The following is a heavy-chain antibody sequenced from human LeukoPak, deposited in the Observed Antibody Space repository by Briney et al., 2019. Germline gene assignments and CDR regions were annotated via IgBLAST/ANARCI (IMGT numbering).Heavy chain of an antibody. Sequence: GGSLRLSCAASGFTFSSYSMNWVRQAPGKGLEWVSYISSTGSTIYYAASVKGRFTISRDNAKNSLYLQMNGLRDEDTAVHYCARVGLPPRQWGQGTLVTVSS. V-gene: IGHV3-48*02. D-gene: IGHD5-18*01. J-gene: IGHJ4*02. CDR3: ARVGLPPRQ. CDR1: GFTFSSYS. CDR2: ISSTGSTI.